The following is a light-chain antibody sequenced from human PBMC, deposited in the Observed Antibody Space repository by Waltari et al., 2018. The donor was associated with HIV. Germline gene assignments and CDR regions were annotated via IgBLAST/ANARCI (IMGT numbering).Light chain of an antibody. CDR1: NSNTGSNT. CDR3: ATWDDSLGTYV. CDR2: SYN. Sequence: QSVLTQPPSASGTPGQRGTISCSGGNSNTGSNTVNWYRQLPGTAPKLLIYSYNQRPSGVPDRISGSKSGTSASLAISGLQSEDEADYYCATWDDSLGTYVFGTATKVTVL. V-gene: IGLV1-44*01. J-gene: IGLJ1*01.